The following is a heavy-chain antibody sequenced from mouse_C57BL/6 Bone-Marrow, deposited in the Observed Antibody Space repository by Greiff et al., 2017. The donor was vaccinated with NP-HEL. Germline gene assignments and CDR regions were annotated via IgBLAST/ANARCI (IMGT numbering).Heavy chain of an antibody. V-gene: IGHV1-39*01. J-gene: IGHJ1*03. Sequence: VQLKESGPELVKPGASVKISCKASGYSFTDYNMNWVKQSNGKSLEWIGVINPNYGTTSYNQKFKGKATLTVDQSSSTAYMQRNSLTSEDSAVYYCARWGLRGNWYFDVWGTGTTVTASS. CDR1: GYSFTDYN. CDR2: INPNYGTT. CDR3: ARWGLRGNWYFDV. D-gene: IGHD2-4*01.